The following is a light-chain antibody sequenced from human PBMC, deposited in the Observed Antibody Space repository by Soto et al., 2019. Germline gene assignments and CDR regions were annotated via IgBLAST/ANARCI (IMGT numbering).Light chain of an antibody. V-gene: IGLV2-14*01. CDR2: EVS. CDR3: SSYTSSSTRV. Sequence: QSALTQPVSVSGSPGQSITISCTGTSXDVGGYNYVSWYQQHPGKAPKLMIYEVSNRPSGVSNRFSGSKSGNTASLTISGLQAEDEADYYCSSYTSSSTRVFGTGTKVTVL. J-gene: IGLJ1*01. CDR1: SXDVGGYNY.